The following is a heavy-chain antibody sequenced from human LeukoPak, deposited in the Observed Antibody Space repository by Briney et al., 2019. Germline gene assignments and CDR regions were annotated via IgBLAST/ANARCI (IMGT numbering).Heavy chain of an antibody. Sequence: GGSLRLSCAASGFTFSSYGMHWVRQAPGKGLEWVAFIRYDGSNKYYADSAKGRFTIPRDNSKNTLYLQMNSLRAEDTAVYECAKTGYSSLGAFDIWGQGTMVTVSS. CDR3: AKTGYSSLGAFDI. CDR2: IRYDGSNK. D-gene: IGHD6-19*01. V-gene: IGHV3-30*02. CDR1: GFTFSSYG. J-gene: IGHJ3*02.